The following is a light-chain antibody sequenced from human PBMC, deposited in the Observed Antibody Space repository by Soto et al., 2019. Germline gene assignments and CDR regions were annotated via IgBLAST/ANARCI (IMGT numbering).Light chain of an antibody. V-gene: IGKV3-20*01. CDR3: QQYGSSRWT. J-gene: IGKJ1*01. Sequence: EIVLTKSPGTLSLSPGERATLSCRASQIVRSSYLAWYQQKPGQAPRLLIYGASSRATGIPDRFSGSGSGTEFTLTISRLEPEDFAVYYCQQYGSSRWTFGQGTKVEIK. CDR2: GAS. CDR1: QIVRSSY.